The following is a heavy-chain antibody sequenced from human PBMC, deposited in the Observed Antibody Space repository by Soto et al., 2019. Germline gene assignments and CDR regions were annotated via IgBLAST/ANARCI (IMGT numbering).Heavy chain of an antibody. Sequence: SETLSLTCTVSGGSISSYYWSWIRQPPGKGLEWIGYIYYSGSTNYNPSLKSRVTISVDTSKNEFSRKLSSVTAADTAVYYRARSVTGTTYYYYYGMDVWGQGTTVTVSS. V-gene: IGHV4-59*01. J-gene: IGHJ6*02. CDR3: ARSVTGTTYYYYYGMDV. D-gene: IGHD1-20*01. CDR1: GGSISSYY. CDR2: IYYSGST.